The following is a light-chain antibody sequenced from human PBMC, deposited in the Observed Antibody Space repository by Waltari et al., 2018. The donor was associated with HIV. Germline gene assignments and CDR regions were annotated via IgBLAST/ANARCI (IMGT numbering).Light chain of an antibody. CDR2: GAS. Sequence: EIMTTQSPASPSVSPGERAPPSCRASQSVSSNLAWYQQKPGQAPRLLIYGASTRAAGVPARFSGSGSGTEFTLTISSLQSEDFAVYYCQQYNNWHTFGPGTKVDIK. CDR3: QQYNNWHT. J-gene: IGKJ3*01. CDR1: QSVSSN. V-gene: IGKV3-15*01.